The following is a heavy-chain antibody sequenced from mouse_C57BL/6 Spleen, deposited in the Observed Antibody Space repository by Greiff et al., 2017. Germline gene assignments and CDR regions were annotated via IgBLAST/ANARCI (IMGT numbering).Heavy chain of an antibody. CDR1: GFTFSSYG. V-gene: IGHV5-6*01. D-gene: IGHD4-1*01. Sequence: EVKLVESGGDLVKPGGSLKLSCAASGFTFSSYGMSWVRQTPDKRLEWVATISSGGSYTYYPDSVKGRFTISRDNAKNTLYLQMSSLKSEDTVMYYGARHELTGASYFDYWGQGTTLTVSS. J-gene: IGHJ2*01. CDR2: ISSGGSYT. CDR3: ARHELTGASYFDY.